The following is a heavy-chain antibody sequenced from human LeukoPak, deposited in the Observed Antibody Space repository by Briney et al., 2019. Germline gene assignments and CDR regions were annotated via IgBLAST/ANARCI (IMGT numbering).Heavy chain of an antibody. Sequence: GGSLRLSCAASGFTFSSYAMSWVRQAPGKGLEWVSAISGSGGGTYYADSVRGRFTISRDNSKNTLYLQMNSLRDEDTAVYYCAKEGIGAAGRRFDCGGQGTPVTVSS. CDR3: AKEGIGAAGRRFDC. CDR1: GFTFSSYA. J-gene: IGHJ4*02. D-gene: IGHD6-13*01. CDR2: ISGSGGGT. V-gene: IGHV3-23*01.